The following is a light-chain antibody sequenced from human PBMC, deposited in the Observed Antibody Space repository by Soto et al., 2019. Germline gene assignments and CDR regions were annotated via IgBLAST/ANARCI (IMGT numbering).Light chain of an antibody. CDR1: SSTVGSYDL. J-gene: IGLJ1*01. V-gene: IGLV2-23*01. Sequence: QSALTQPASVSGSPGQSITIPCSGSSSTVGSYDLVSCYQHLPGKAPRLMIYEDSKRPLGVSDRFSGSKSGNTASLTISGLREEDEADYYCSSYAGRSSYVFGTGTKLTVL. CDR3: SSYAGRSSYV. CDR2: EDS.